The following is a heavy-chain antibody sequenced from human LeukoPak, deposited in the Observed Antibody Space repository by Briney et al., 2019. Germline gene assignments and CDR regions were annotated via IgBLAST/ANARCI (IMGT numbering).Heavy chain of an antibody. CDR3: ARDRSYGSGNYYPDY. CDR2: VWYDGSDK. CDR1: GFTFSTYG. J-gene: IGHJ4*02. V-gene: IGHV3-33*01. Sequence: PGGSLRLSCAASGFTFSTYGMHWVRQAPGKGLEWVALVWYDGSDKFYEDSVKGRFTISRDNSKSTLYLQMNSLRAEDMAVYYCARDRSYGSGNYYPDYWGQGTLVTVSS. D-gene: IGHD3-10*01.